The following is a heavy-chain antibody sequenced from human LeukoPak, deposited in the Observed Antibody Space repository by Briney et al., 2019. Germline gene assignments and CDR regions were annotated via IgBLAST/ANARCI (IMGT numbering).Heavy chain of an antibody. V-gene: IGHV3-48*01. CDR1: GFSFSSYS. CDR2: ISSSSTTI. CDR3: ARDSGDGYMGSFDY. Sequence: GGSLRLSCAASGFSFSSYSMNWVRQAPGKGLEWVSYISSSSTTIYYADSVKGRFTISRDNAKNSLYLQMNSLRAEDTAVYYCARDSGDGYMGSFDYWGQGTLVTVSS. J-gene: IGHJ4*02. D-gene: IGHD5-24*01.